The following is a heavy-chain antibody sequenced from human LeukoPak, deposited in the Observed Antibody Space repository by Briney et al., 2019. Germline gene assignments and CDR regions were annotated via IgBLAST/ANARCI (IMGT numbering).Heavy chain of an antibody. Sequence: PSETLSLTCAVYGVSFSGYYWSWIRQPPGKGLEWIGEINHSGSTNYNPSLKSRVAISVDTSKNQLSLKLSSVTAADTAVYYCARGKAAEDLRYFDYWGQGTLVTVSS. J-gene: IGHJ4*02. CDR3: ARGKAAEDLRYFDY. D-gene: IGHD6-13*01. CDR2: INHSGST. V-gene: IGHV4-34*01. CDR1: GVSFSGYY.